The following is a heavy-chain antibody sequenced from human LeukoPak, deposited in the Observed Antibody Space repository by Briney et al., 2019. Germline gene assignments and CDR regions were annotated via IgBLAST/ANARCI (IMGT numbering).Heavy chain of an antibody. CDR2: ISSSGSTI. Sequence: GGSLRLSCAASGFTFSSYEMNWVRQAPGKGLEWVSYISSSGSTIYYADSVKGRFTISRDNAKNSLYLQMNSLRAEDTAVYYCATSLSGWGTYHFMNVWGKGTTVTISS. V-gene: IGHV3-48*03. D-gene: IGHD6-19*01. CDR3: ATSLSGWGTYHFMNV. CDR1: GFTFSSYE. J-gene: IGHJ6*03.